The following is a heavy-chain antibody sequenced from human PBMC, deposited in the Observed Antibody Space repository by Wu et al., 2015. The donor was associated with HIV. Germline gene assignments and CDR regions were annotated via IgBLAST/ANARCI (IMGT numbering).Heavy chain of an antibody. Sequence: QVQLVQSGAEVKKPGASVRVSCQTSGYTFTAHYIHWVRQAPGQGLEWIGWIRPDSGATNYAEKFENRVTMTRDVSISTAFMQLNRLRSDDTAVYFCARDLGDDFAIRGYYWYMDVWGSGTAITSP. CDR1: GYTFTAHY. D-gene: IGHD3-22*01. CDR2: IRPDSGAT. J-gene: IGHJ6*03. V-gene: IGHV1-2*02. CDR3: ARDLGDDFAIRGYYWYMDV.